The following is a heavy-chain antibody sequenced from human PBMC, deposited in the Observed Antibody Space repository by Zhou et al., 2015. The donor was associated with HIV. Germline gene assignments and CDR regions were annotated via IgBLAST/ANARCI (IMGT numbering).Heavy chain of an antibody. Sequence: QVQLVQSGAEVKKPGSSVKVSCKASGGTFSSYAISWVRQAPGQGLEWMGGIIPIFGTANYAQKFQGRVTITADKSTSTAYMELSSLRSEDTAVYYCARVNPAQACSGSYGRCYYYYGMDVWGQGTTVTVSS. D-gene: IGHD3-10*02. CDR1: GGTFSSYA. CDR2: IIPIFGTA. J-gene: IGHJ6*02. CDR3: ARVNPAQACSGSYGRCYYYYGMDV. V-gene: IGHV1-69*06.